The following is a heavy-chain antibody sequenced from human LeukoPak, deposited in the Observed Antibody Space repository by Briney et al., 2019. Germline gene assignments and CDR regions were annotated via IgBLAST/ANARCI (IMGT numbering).Heavy chain of an antibody. CDR2: ISSGGRTI. V-gene: IGHV3-11*01. CDR3: ARTLWGLTLLSSDY. CDR1: GFTFSDYY. D-gene: IGHD3-16*01. J-gene: IGHJ4*02. Sequence: PGGSLRLSCAASGFTFSDYYMSWIRQAPGKGLEWVSYISSGGRTIYYADSVKGRFTMSRDNAKNSLYLQMNSLRAEDTAIYYCARTLWGLTLLSSDYWGQGTLVTVSS.